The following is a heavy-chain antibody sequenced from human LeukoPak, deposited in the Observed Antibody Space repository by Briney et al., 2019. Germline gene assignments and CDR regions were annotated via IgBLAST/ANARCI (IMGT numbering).Heavy chain of an antibody. Sequence: GGSLRLSCAASGFTFSSYGMHWVRQAPGKGLEWVALIWYDGSNKYYADSVKGRLTISRDNSKNTLHLQMNSLRAEDTAVYYCAREGPRGNSQFDYWGQGTLVTVSS. V-gene: IGHV3-33*01. CDR1: GFTFSSYG. D-gene: IGHD2/OR15-2a*01. CDR2: IWYDGSNK. J-gene: IGHJ4*02. CDR3: AREGPRGNSQFDY.